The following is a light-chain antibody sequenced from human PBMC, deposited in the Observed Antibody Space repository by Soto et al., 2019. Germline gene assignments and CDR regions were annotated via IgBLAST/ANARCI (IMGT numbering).Light chain of an antibody. CDR2: EVS. V-gene: IGLV2-14*01. CDR3: SSFTTNRIYV. J-gene: IGLJ1*01. CDR1: SSDVGGYNY. Sequence: QSALTQPASVSGSPGQSITISCTGTSSDVGGYNYVSWYQQHPGKAPKLMIYEVSNRPSGISSRFSASKSGLTASLTISGLQAEDEADYYCSSFTTNRIYVFGPGTKVTVL.